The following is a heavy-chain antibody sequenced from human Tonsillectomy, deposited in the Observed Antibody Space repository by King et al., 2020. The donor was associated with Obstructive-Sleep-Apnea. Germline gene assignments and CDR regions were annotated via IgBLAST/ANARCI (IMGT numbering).Heavy chain of an antibody. CDR3: ARDLNYYDSSGYLWYFDY. CDR2: ISTYNGNT. Sequence: VQLVQSGAEVKKPGASVKVSCKASGYTFTNYGISWVRQAPGQGLEWMGWISTYNGNTKYAQKVQGRVTTTTDTSTSTAYMELRSLRSDDTAVYYCARDLNYYDSSGYLWYFDYWGQGTLVTVSS. CDR1: GYTFTNYG. V-gene: IGHV1-18*01. D-gene: IGHD3-22*01. J-gene: IGHJ4*02.